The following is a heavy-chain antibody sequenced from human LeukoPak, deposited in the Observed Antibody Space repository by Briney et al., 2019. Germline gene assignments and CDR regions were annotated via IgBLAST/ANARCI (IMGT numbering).Heavy chain of an antibody. CDR3: ARGSYYYYMDV. CDR1: GFTFSSYD. J-gene: IGHJ6*03. CDR2: IGTAGDT. V-gene: IGHV3-13*01. Sequence: GGSLRLSCAASGFTFSSYDMHWVRQATGKGLEWVSAIGTAGDTYYPGSVKGRFTISRENAKNSLYLQMNSLRAGDTAVYYCARGSYYYYMDVWGKGTTVTVSS.